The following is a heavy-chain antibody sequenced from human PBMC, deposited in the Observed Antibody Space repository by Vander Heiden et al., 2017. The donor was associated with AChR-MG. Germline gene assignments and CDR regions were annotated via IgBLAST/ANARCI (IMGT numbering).Heavy chain of an antibody. CDR1: GGSFSGYY. CDR3: ARRGSITIFGGRRFDP. J-gene: IGHJ5*02. V-gene: IGHV4-34*01. Sequence: QVQLQQWGAGLLKPSETLSLTCAVYGGSFSGYYWSWIRQPPGKGLEWIGEINHSGSTNYNPSLKSRVTISVDTSKNQFSLKLSSVTAADTAVYYCARRGSITIFGGRRFDPWGQGTLVTVSS. CDR2: INHSGST. D-gene: IGHD3-3*01.